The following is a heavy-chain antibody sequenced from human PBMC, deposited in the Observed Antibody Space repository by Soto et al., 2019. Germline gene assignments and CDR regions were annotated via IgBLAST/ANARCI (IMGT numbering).Heavy chain of an antibody. D-gene: IGHD3-9*01. CDR3: ARDADWAFDY. Sequence: GSLRLSCVASGFTFSSYSMVWVRQAPGKGLEWVSYIFASSATIYYADSVKGRFTVSRDNAKNSLFLLMNSLRAEDTAVYYCARDADWAFDYWGQGTQVTVSS. CDR2: IFASSATI. J-gene: IGHJ4*02. CDR1: GFTFSSYS. V-gene: IGHV3-48*04.